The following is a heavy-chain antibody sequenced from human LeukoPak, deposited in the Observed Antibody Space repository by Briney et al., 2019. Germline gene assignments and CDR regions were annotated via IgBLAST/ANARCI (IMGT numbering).Heavy chain of an antibody. V-gene: IGHV4-4*07. CDR1: GGSISSYY. J-gene: IGHJ4*02. D-gene: IGHD1-7*01. Sequence: PSETLSLTCTVSGGSISSYYWSWIRQPPGKGLEWIVRIYTSGSTNHNPSLKSRVTMSVDTSKNQFSLKLSSVTAADTAVYYCARTTYNWNYVNFDYWGQGTLVTVSS. CDR3: ARTTYNWNYVNFDY. CDR2: IYTSGST.